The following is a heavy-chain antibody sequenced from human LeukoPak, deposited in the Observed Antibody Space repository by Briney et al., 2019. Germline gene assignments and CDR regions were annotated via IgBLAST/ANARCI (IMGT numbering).Heavy chain of an antibody. CDR3: ARVSGYSGTWYVDY. Sequence: GGSLRLSCKGSGYSFTSSWSGWVRQMPGKGLEWVAIIWYDGSNKYYADFVKGRFTTSRDNSKNTLYLQMNSLRADDTAVYYCARVSGYSGTWYVDYWGQGTLVSVSS. D-gene: IGHD6-13*01. CDR2: IWYDGSNK. J-gene: IGHJ4*02. V-gene: IGHV3-33*01. CDR1: GYSFTSSW.